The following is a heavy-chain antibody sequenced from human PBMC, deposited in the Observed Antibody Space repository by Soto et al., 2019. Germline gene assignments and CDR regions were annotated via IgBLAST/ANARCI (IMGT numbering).Heavy chain of an antibody. V-gene: IGHV3-7*04. Sequence: EVQLVESGGGLVQPGGSLRLSCAASGFTFNPYWMTWFRQAPGKGLEWVANIKQAGSETYNVDSVKGRFTISRDNAKNSLYLQMNSLRAEDTAVYYCARDPPYGSGTSQNYGMDVWGQGTTVTVSS. J-gene: IGHJ6*02. CDR3: ARDPPYGSGTSQNYGMDV. CDR1: GFTFNPYW. CDR2: IKQAGSET. D-gene: IGHD3-10*01.